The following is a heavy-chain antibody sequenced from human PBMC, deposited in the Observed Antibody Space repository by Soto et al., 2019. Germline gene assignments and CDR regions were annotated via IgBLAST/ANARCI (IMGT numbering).Heavy chain of an antibody. J-gene: IGHJ3*02. Sequence: QVQLQESGPGLVQPSETLSLTCSVSGGSMRISNYYWGWIRQPPGKGLEWIGSIYSSGSTYYNPSLKSRVTISVDKSKNHFSLRLSSVTAADTALYYCAQKGAFGLLNFGDPFPIWGRGTMLTVSS. CDR3: AQKGAFGLLNFGDPFPI. V-gene: IGHV4-39*02. D-gene: IGHD3-3*01. CDR1: GGSMRISNYY. CDR2: IYSSGST.